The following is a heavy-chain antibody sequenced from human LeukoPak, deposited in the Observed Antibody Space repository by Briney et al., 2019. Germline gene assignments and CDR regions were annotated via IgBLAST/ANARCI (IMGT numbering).Heavy chain of an antibody. D-gene: IGHD6-19*01. J-gene: IGHJ4*02. Sequence: ASVKVSCKASGYTFTSYYMHWVRRAPGQGLEWMGIINPSGGSTSYAQKFQGRVTMTRDTSTSTVYMELSSLRSEDTAVYYCARDPQWPRPRVGYFDYWGQGTLVTVSS. V-gene: IGHV1-46*01. CDR3: ARDPQWPRPRVGYFDY. CDR2: INPSGGST. CDR1: GYTFTSYY.